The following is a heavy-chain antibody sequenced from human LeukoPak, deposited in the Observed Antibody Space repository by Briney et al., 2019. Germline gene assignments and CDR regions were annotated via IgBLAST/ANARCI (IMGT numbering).Heavy chain of an antibody. CDR2: IIPIFGTA. J-gene: IGHJ3*02. CDR1: GGTFSSYA. CDR3: ARYCGGDCYSLRADAFDI. Sequence: EASVKVSCKASGGTFSSYAISWVRQAPGQGLEWVGRIIPIFGTANYAQKFQGRVTITTDESTSTAYMELSSLRSEDTAVYYCARYCGGDCYSLRADAFDIWGQGTMVTVSS. V-gene: IGHV1-69*05. D-gene: IGHD2-21*02.